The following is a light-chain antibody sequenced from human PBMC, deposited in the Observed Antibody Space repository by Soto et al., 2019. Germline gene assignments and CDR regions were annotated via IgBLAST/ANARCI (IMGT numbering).Light chain of an antibody. CDR2: EVS. CDR1: SSDVGGYNY. V-gene: IGLV2-14*01. CDR3: SSYTSSSKV. Sequence: QSALTQPASVSGSPGQSITISCTGTSSDVGGYNYVSWYQQHPGKAPKLMIYEVSNRPSGVSNRFSGSKSGNTASLTISGLQAEDEADYYCSSYTSSSKVFGTGTKLT. J-gene: IGLJ1*01.